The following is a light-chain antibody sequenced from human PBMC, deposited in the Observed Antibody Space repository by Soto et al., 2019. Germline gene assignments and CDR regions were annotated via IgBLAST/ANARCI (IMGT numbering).Light chain of an antibody. V-gene: IGLV2-23*01. CDR2: ESS. CDR1: SSDVGSHNL. J-gene: IGLJ1*01. CDR3: CSNAAGSTYV. Sequence: QSVLTQPASVSGSPGQSITISCTGTSSDVGSHNLVSWYQHYPGKAPKLIIFESSKRASGVSNRFSGCKSGSTASLTISGLQAEDEADYYCCSNAAGSTYVFGTGTKVTVL.